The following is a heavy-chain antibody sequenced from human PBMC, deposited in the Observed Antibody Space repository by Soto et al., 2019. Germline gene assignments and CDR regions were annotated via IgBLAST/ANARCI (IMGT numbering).Heavy chain of an antibody. CDR3: AVRVGKMATIGGDY. J-gene: IGHJ4*02. V-gene: IGHV1-69*06. CDR2: IIPIFGTA. D-gene: IGHD5-12*01. CDR1: GGTFSSYA. Sequence: QVQLVQSGAEVKKPGSSVKVSCKASGGTFSSYAISWVRQAPGQGLEWMGGIIPIFGTANYAQKFQGRVTITADKSTSTAYMELSSLRTEDTAVYYCAVRVGKMATIGGDYWGQGTLVTVSS.